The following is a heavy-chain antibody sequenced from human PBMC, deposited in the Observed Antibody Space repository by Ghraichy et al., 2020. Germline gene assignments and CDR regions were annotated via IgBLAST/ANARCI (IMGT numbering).Heavy chain of an antibody. Sequence: GGSLRLSCAASGFTFSNYGMHWVRQAPGKGLEWVAVISYDGSQKYYGDSVKGRFTISRDNSKDTLYLQMNTLSAEDTAVYYCAKQYYYGILTGPRYLDCWGQGTLVTVSP. V-gene: IGHV3-30*18. CDR2: ISYDGSQK. CDR3: AKQYYYGILTGPRYLDC. CDR1: GFTFSNYG. J-gene: IGHJ4*02. D-gene: IGHD3-9*01.